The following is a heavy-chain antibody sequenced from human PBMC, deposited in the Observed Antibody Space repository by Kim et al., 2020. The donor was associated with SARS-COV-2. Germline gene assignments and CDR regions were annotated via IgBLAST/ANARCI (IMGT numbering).Heavy chain of an antibody. V-gene: IGHV3-7*03. CDR2: IKQDGSEK. CDR1: GFTFSSSW. CDR3: ARRRGMDV. Sequence: GGSLRLSCAASGFTFSSSWMSWVRQAPGKGLEWVANIKQDGSEKHYVDSVKGRFTISRDNAKNSLYLQMNSLRAEDTAVYYCARRRGMDVWGQGTTVTVSS. J-gene: IGHJ6*02.